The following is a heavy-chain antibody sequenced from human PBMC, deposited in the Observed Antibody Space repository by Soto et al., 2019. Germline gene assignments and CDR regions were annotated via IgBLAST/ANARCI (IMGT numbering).Heavy chain of an antibody. CDR3: TTHLNYYDSSGYYYLNWFDP. Sequence: EVQLVESGGGLVKPGGSLRLSCAASGFTFSNAWMNWVRQAPGKGLEWVGRIKSKTDGGTTDYAAPVKGRFTISRDDSKNTLYLQMNSLKTEDTAVYYCTTHLNYYDSSGYYYLNWFDPWGQGTLVTVSS. V-gene: IGHV3-15*07. CDR2: IKSKTDGGTT. D-gene: IGHD3-22*01. J-gene: IGHJ5*02. CDR1: GFTFSNAW.